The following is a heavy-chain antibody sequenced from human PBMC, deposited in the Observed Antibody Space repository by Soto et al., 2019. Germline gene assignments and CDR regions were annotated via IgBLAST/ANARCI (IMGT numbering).Heavy chain of an antibody. CDR2: ISYDGSNK. CDR3: ARSSWGGLGY. Sequence: VPLVESGGGVVQPGRSLRLSCAASGFTFSSYAMHWVRQAPGKGLEWVAVISYDGSNKYYADSVKGRFTISRDNSKNTLYLQMNSLRAEDTAVYYCARSSWGGLGYWGQGTLVTVSS. D-gene: IGHD3-3*01. J-gene: IGHJ4*02. CDR1: GFTFSSYA. V-gene: IGHV3-30-3*01.